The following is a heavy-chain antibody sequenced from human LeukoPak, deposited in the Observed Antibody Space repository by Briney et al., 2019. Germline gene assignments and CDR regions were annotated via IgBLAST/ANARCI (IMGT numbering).Heavy chain of an antibody. D-gene: IGHD5-24*01. V-gene: IGHV4-61*02. CDR1: GGSISSGSYY. J-gene: IGHJ3*02. CDR3: ARGIVVMATRAFDI. CDR2: IYTSGST. Sequence: PSETLSLTCTVSGGSISSGSYYWSWIRQPAGKGLEWIGRIYTSGSTNYNPSLKSRVTISVDTSKNQFSLKLSSVTAADTAVYYCARGIVVMATRAFDIWGQGTMVTVSS.